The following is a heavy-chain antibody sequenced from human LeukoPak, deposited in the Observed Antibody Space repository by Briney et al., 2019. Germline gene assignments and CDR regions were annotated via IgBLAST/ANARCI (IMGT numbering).Heavy chain of an antibody. J-gene: IGHJ1*01. Sequence: GSLRLSCAASGFTFSSYSMNLVRQAPGKGLEWVSSISSSSSYIYYADSVKGRFTISRDNAKNSLYLQMNSLRAEDTAVYYCARERVTVAGTSVTGTEYFQHWGQGTLVTVSS. CDR2: ISSSSSYI. CDR1: GFTFSSYS. D-gene: IGHD6-19*01. V-gene: IGHV3-21*01. CDR3: ARERVTVAGTSVTGTEYFQH.